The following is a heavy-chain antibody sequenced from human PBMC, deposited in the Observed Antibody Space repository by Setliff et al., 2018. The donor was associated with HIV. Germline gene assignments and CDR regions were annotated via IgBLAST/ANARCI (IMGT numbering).Heavy chain of an antibody. D-gene: IGHD6-13*01. CDR2: INHSGST. V-gene: IGHV4-34*01. CDR3: ARGAIAAAGSLTDY. CDR1: GGSFSGYY. J-gene: IGHJ4*02. Sequence: PSETLSLTCAVYGGSFSGYYWSWIRQPPGKGLEWIGEINHSGSTNYNPSLKSRVTISVDTSKNQFSLKLSSVTAADTAVYYCARGAIAAAGSLTDYWGQGTLVTVSS.